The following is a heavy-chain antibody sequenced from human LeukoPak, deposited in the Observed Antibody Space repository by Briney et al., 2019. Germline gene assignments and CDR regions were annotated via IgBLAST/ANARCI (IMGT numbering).Heavy chain of an antibody. J-gene: IGHJ6*02. CDR2: IIPIFGTA. CDR3: ARERSPDYGMDV. Sequence: SVTVSCKASGGTFSSYAISWVRQAPGQGLEWMGGIIPIFGTANYAQKFQGRVTITADESTSTAYMELSSLRSEDTAVYYCARERSPDYGMDVWGQGTTVTVSS. CDR1: GGTFSSYA. V-gene: IGHV1-69*01.